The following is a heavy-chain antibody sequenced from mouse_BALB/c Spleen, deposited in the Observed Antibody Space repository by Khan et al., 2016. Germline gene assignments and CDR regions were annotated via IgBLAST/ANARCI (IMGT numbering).Heavy chain of an antibody. J-gene: IGHJ1*01. D-gene: IGHD2-3*01. CDR3: ARDLNDDYYWYLDV. CDR1: GFTFTDYY. Sequence: EVELVESGGGLVQPGGSLRLSCTTSGFTFTDYYMSWVRQPPGEALEWLGFARNKANGFTAEYSASVKGRFTISRDNSQSILYLQMNTLGAEDSATYYCARDLNDDYYWYLDVWGAGTTVTVSS. CDR2: ARNKANGFTA. V-gene: IGHV7-3*02.